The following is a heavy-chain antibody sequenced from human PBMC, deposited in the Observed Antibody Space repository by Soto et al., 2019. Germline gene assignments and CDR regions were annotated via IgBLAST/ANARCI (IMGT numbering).Heavy chain of an antibody. CDR2: ISAYNGNT. V-gene: IGHV1-18*01. CDR3: ARDDLDILTGYFDRAFDY. Sequence: QVQLVQSGAEVKKPGASVKVSCKASGYTFTSYGISWVRQAPGQGLEWMGWISAYNGNTNYAQKLQGRVTMTTDTSTSTAYRELRSLRSDDTAVYYCARDDLDILTGYFDRAFDYWGQGTLVTVSS. J-gene: IGHJ4*02. CDR1: GYTFTSYG. D-gene: IGHD3-9*01.